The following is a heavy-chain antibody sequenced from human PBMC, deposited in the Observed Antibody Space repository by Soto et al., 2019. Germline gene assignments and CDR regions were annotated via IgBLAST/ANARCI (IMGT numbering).Heavy chain of an antibody. D-gene: IGHD1-7*01. V-gene: IGHV4-4*02. CDR1: GGSFTSNNW. CDR3: ASRDPGTSVDY. CDR2: IYWTGST. Sequence: SETLSLTCAVSGGSFTSNNWWTWVRQPPGQGLEWIGVIYWTGSTNYHPSLKSRVTISLDKSENQFSLKVTSLTAADTAVYYCASRDPGTSVDYWGQGTLVTVSS. J-gene: IGHJ4*02.